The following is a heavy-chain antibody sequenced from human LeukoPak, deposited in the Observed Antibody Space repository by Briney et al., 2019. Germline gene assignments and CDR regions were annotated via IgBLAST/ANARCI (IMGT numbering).Heavy chain of an antibody. Sequence: ASVKVSCTASGYTFTGYYMHWARQAPGQGLEWMGWINSNSGGTNYAQKFQGRVTMTRDTSISTAYMELSRLRSDDTAVYYCARFRLSSEGNAFHIWGQGTMVTVSS. V-gene: IGHV1-2*02. D-gene: IGHD6-6*01. CDR3: ARFRLSSEGNAFHI. CDR2: INSNSGGT. CDR1: GYTFTGYY. J-gene: IGHJ3*02.